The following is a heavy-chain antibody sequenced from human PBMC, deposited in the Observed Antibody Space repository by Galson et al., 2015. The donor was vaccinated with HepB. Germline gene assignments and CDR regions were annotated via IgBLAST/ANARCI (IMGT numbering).Heavy chain of an antibody. D-gene: IGHD2-21*02. CDR3: ATRAFCGGDCHALDS. J-gene: IGHJ5*01. Sequence: SVKVSCKASGCTFSNYAFSWVRQAPGQGLEWMGSFSPVFGTANYAAKVQGRLTITADRSTSAGYMELSGLRSDDTAVYYCATRAFCGGDCHALDSWGQGTLLIVSS. CDR2: FSPVFGTA. CDR1: GCTFSNYA. V-gene: IGHV1-69*06.